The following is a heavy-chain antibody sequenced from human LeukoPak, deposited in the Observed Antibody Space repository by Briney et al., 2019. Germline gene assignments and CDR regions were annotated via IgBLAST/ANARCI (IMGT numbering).Heavy chain of an antibody. Sequence: GGSLRLSCAASGFNFANHAMSWVRQTPGKGLEWVSAISGGGDITYYADSVTGRFTISRDNSKDTLFLQMHSLRPGDAAVYYCVREDTPATANYWGQGTLVTISS. CDR2: ISGGGDIT. D-gene: IGHD2-21*02. CDR1: GFNFANHA. V-gene: IGHV3-23*01. CDR3: VREDTPATANY. J-gene: IGHJ4*02.